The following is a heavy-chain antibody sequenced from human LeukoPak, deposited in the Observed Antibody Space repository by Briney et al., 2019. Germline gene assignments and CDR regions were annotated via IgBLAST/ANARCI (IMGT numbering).Heavy chain of an antibody. CDR3: AKGGGVPAATMIYYFDY. D-gene: IGHD2-2*01. J-gene: IGHJ4*02. CDR1: EFTFSSYA. CDR2: ISGSGGST. V-gene: IGHV3-23*01. Sequence: PGGSLRLSCAASEFTFSSYAMSWVRQAPGKGLEWVSAISGSGGSTYYADSVKGRFTISRDNSKNTLYLQMNSLRAEDTAVYYCAKGGGVPAATMIYYFDYWGQGTLVTVSS.